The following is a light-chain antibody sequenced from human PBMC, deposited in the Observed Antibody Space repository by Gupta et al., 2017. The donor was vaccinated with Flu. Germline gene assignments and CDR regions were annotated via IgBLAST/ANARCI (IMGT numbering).Light chain of an antibody. CDR1: QGVSRY. J-gene: IGKJ2*01. V-gene: IGKV1-9*01. CDR2: AAS. Sequence: PSFLSASVGDRVTISCRASQGVSRYLAWYQQKQGKAPKLLIYAASTLQSGVPSRFSGSGIGKEFTLTIRSLQPEDFATYFCQQFNSYPYTFGQGTKMEIK. CDR3: QQFNSYPYT.